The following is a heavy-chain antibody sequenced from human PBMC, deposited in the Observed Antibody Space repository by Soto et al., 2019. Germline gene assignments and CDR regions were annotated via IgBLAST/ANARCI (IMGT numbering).Heavy chain of an antibody. J-gene: IGHJ6*02. CDR1: GFTFSSYA. V-gene: IGHV3-23*01. Sequence: EVQLLESGGGLVQPGGSLRLSCAASGFTFSSYAMSWVRQAPGKGLEWVSAISGSGGSTYYADSVKGRFTISRDNSKNTLYLQMNLLRAEDTAVYYCAKSLGDDYDSSGLHYYDYGMDVWGQGTTVTVSS. D-gene: IGHD3-22*01. CDR3: AKSLGDDYDSSGLHYYDYGMDV. CDR2: ISGSGGST.